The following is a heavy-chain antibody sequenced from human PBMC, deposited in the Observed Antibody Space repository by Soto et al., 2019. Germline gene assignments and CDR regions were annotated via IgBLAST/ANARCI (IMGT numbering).Heavy chain of an antibody. Sequence: EVQLVESGGGLVKPGGSLRLSCAASGFTFSSYSMNWVRQAPGKGLEWVSSISSSSSYIYYADSVKGRFTISRDNAKNSLYLKMNSLRAEDTAVYYCARDSGAMVVAATRKNAFDIWGQGTMVTVSS. V-gene: IGHV3-21*01. CDR2: ISSSSSYI. J-gene: IGHJ3*02. CDR3: ARDSGAMVVAATRKNAFDI. D-gene: IGHD2-15*01. CDR1: GFTFSSYS.